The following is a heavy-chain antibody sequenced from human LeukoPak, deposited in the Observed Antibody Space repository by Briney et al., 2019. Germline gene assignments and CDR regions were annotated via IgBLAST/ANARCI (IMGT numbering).Heavy chain of an antibody. CDR2: IKSKTDGGTT. V-gene: IGHV3-15*01. CDR1: GFTFSDAW. Sequence: GESLKISCAASGFTFSDAWMTWVRQAPGKGLEWVGRIKSKTDGGTTDYAAPVKGRFTISRDDSENTLYLQMSSLETEDTAVYYCARYCSGASCYSGVDYWGQGTLVPVSS. D-gene: IGHD2-15*01. CDR3: ARYCSGASCYSGVDY. J-gene: IGHJ4*02.